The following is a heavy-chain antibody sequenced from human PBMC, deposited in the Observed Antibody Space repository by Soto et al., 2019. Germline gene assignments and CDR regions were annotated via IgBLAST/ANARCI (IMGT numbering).Heavy chain of an antibody. CDR3: ARGGFGRGSYFDF. D-gene: IGHD3-16*01. J-gene: IGHJ4*02. V-gene: IGHV1-8*01. CDR2: MNPNSANT. Sequence: ASVKVSCKASGYTFTSYDINWVRQATGQGLEWMGWMNPNSANTGYTQKFQGRVSMTRDTSTSTAYLELSSLTSEDTALYYCARGGFGRGSYFDFWGEGTLVTVSS. CDR1: GYTFTSYD.